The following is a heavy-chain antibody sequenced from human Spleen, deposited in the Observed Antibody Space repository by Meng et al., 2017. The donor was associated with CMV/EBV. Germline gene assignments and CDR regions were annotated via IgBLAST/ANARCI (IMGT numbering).Heavy chain of an antibody. V-gene: IGHV1-18*01. J-gene: IGHJ5*02. CDR3: ARVYYYDSIAYYLNWFDP. Sequence: YTLPSYGITWVRQAPGQGLEWMGWISPYNAYAKYAQKIRGRVTMTTDTSTSTAYMELRSLRSDDTTVYYCARVYYYDSIAYYLNWFDPWGQGTLVTVSS. D-gene: IGHD3-22*01. CDR1: YTLPSYG. CDR2: ISPYNAYA.